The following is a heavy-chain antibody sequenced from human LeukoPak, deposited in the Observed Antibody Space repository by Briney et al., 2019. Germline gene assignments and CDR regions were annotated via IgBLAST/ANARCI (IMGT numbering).Heavy chain of an antibody. Sequence: PSETLSLTCTVSGGSINNYYWSWVRQPPGAGLEWLAYTYYTGSTNYNPSLETRLTISVDTSKNRFSLRLNSVTAADTAVYYCARFSQYYDSPTHYLDYWGQGILVTVSS. CDR1: GGSINNYY. CDR3: ARFSQYYDSPTHYLDY. D-gene: IGHD2/OR15-2a*01. J-gene: IGHJ4*02. CDR2: TYYTGST. V-gene: IGHV4-59*08.